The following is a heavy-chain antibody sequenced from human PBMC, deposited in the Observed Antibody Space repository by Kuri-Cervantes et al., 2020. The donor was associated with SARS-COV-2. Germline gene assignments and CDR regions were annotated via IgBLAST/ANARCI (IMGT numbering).Heavy chain of an antibody. V-gene: IGHV1-18*01. D-gene: IGHD3-10*01. J-gene: IGHJ5*02. CDR1: GYTFTSYG. Sequence: ASVKVSCKASGYTFTSYGISWVRQAPGQGLEWMGWISAYNGNTNYAQKLQGRVTMTTDTSTDTAYMELSSLRSEDTAVYYCATGSPLSGFHNWFDPWGQGTLVTVSS. CDR3: ATGSPLSGFHNWFDP. CDR2: ISAYNGNT.